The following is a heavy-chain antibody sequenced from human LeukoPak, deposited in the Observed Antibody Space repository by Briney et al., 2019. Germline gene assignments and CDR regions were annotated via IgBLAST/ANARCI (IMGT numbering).Heavy chain of an antibody. V-gene: IGHV4-59*01. Sequence: SETLSLTCTVSGGSISSYYWSWIRQPPGKGLEWIGYIYYSGSTNYNPSLKSRVTISVDTSKNQFSLKLSSVTAADTAVYYCARGVLGEPNYYTDVWGKGTTVTVS. CDR1: GGSISSYY. D-gene: IGHD3-10*01. J-gene: IGHJ6*03. CDR2: IYYSGST. CDR3: ARGVLGEPNYYTDV.